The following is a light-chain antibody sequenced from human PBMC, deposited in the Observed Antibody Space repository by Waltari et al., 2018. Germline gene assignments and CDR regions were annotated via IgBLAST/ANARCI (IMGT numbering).Light chain of an antibody. Sequence: QSALPPPASVSGSPGQSITISCAGTISDIGGYNYVPWYQQHPDEAPKLIIYETSKRPSGVSNRFSASKSGDTASLTISGLQAEDESDYYCTSYTSDNLYVFGSGTKVTVL. V-gene: IGLV2-14*01. CDR1: ISDIGGYNY. CDR2: ETS. CDR3: TSYTSDNLYV. J-gene: IGLJ1*01.